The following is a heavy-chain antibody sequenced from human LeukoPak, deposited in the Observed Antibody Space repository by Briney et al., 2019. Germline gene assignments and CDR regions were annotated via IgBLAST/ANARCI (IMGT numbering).Heavy chain of an antibody. J-gene: IGHJ4*02. CDR2: IYYSGRT. V-gene: IGHV4-39*01. CDR3: ASRNDILTGYVFDF. CDR1: GGSVSSSIYY. D-gene: IGHD3-9*01. Sequence: PSETLSLTCTVSGGSVSSSIYYWGWIRQPPGKGLEWIGSIYYSGRTSYNPSLKSRVTISVDTSKNQFSLKLTSVTAADTAVYYCASRNDILTGYVFDFWGQGTLVTVSS.